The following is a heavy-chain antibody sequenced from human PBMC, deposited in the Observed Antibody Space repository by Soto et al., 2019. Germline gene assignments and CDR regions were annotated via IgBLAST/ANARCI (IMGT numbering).Heavy chain of an antibody. CDR2: IYYSGST. CDR3: ARGAVEYQLLFYYSDY. J-gene: IGHJ4*02. V-gene: IGHV4-59*01. CDR1: GGSISSYY. Sequence: SETLSLTCTVSGGSISSYYWSWIRQPPGKGLEWIGYIYYSGSTNYNPSLKSRVTISVDTSKNQFSLKLSSVTAADTAVYYCARGAVEYQLLFYYSDYWGQGTLVTVPQ. D-gene: IGHD2-2*01.